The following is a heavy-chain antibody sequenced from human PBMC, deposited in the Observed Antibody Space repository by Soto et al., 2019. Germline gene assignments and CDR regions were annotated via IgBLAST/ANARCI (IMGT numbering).Heavy chain of an antibody. V-gene: IGHV4-59*02. CDR2: IIHRGTS. CDR1: GDSVDQSY. Sequence: QVQLQASGPGLVKPSETLSLTCTVSGDSVDQSYWSWIRQSPGKRMEWIGYIIHRGTSKYNLSLNSRVTMSLDKAKTLVSLRCTSVTVAETAIFFCARERRGFGYIDSWGLGTLVTVSS. D-gene: IGHD3-3*01. CDR3: ARERRGFGYIDS. J-gene: IGHJ4*02.